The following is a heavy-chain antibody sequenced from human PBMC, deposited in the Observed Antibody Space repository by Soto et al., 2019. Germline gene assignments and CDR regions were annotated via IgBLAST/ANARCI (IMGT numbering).Heavy chain of an antibody. V-gene: IGHV3-23*01. CDR3: AKVRTGRLNGLDAFDI. CDR1: GFTFSSYA. J-gene: IGHJ3*02. CDR2: ISGSGGST. D-gene: IGHD3-9*01. Sequence: PGGSLRLSCAASGFTFSSYAMSWVRQAPGKGLEWVSAISGSGGSTYYADSVKGRFTISRDNSKNTLYLQMNSLRAEDTAVYYCAKVRTGRLNGLDAFDIWGQGTMVTVSS.